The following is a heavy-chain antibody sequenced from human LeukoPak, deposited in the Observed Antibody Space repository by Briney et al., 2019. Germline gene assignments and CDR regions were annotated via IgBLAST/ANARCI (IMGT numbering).Heavy chain of an antibody. D-gene: IGHD6-13*01. CDR3: AREWELSQLVIPHNWFDP. CDR2: IYHSGST. J-gene: IGHJ5*02. CDR1: GGSISSSNW. V-gene: IGHV4-4*02. Sequence: SETLSLTCAVSGGSISSSNWWSWVRQPPGKGLEWIGEIYHSGSTNYNPSLKSRVTISVDKSKNQFSLKLSSVTAADTAVYYCAREWELSQLVIPHNWFDPWGQGTLVTVSS.